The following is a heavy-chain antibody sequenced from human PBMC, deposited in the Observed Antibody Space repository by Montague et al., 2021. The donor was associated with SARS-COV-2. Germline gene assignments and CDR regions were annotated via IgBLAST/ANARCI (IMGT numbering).Heavy chain of an antibody. D-gene: IGHD1-26*01. V-gene: IGHV4-39*07. CDR1: GGSISSTSYY. J-gene: IGHJ4*02. Sequence: SETLSLTCTVSGGSISSTSYYWGWVRQPPGKGLEWIGSIYHSGSAYYNPSLKSRVTISIDTSKNQFSLKLNSVTAADTAVYYCARVTDSGTDWSGDYWGQGTLVTVS. CDR2: IYHSGSA. CDR3: ARVTDSGTDWSGDY.